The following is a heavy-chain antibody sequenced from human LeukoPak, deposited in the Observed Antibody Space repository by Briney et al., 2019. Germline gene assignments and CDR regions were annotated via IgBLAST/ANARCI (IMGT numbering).Heavy chain of an antibody. Sequence: GGSLRPSCAASGFTISSYAMSWVRQAPGKGLEWVSVIYSGGSTYYADSVKGRFTISRDNSKNTLYLQMNSLRAEDTALYYCARDDITGTPDNWFDPWGQGTLVTVSS. CDR2: IYSGGST. CDR1: GFTISSYA. CDR3: ARDDITGTPDNWFDP. D-gene: IGHD1-7*01. J-gene: IGHJ5*02. V-gene: IGHV3-53*01.